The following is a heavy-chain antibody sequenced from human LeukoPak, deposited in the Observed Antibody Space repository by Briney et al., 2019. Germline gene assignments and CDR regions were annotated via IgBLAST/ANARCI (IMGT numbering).Heavy chain of an antibody. V-gene: IGHV3-30-3*01. CDR1: GFTFSSYA. D-gene: IGHD2-21*02. CDR2: ISYDGSNK. CDR3: ARDQITAVTAYLDY. Sequence: GRSLRLSCAASGFTFSSYAMHWVRQAPGKGLEWVAVISYDGSNKYYADSVKGRFTISRDNSKNTLYLQMNSLRAEDTAVYYCARDQITAVTAYLDYWGQGTLVTVSS. J-gene: IGHJ4*02.